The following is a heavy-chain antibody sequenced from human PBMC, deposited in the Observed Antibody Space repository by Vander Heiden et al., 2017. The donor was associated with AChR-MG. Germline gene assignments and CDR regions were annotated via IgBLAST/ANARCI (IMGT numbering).Heavy chain of an antibody. Sequence: EVQLVDSGGGLVQPGVSLTLPCPASAFTFGTYWTTSVRQAAGKGLEWVANIKQDGSEKYYGDSVKGRFTISRDNAKNSLYLQMKSMRAEDTAVYYCARLLGDDGGNGRRPWGQGTLVTVSS. D-gene: IGHD4-17*01. CDR2: IKQDGSEK. J-gene: IGHJ5*02. V-gene: IGHV3-7*01. CDR1: AFTFGTYW. CDR3: ARLLGDDGGNGRRP.